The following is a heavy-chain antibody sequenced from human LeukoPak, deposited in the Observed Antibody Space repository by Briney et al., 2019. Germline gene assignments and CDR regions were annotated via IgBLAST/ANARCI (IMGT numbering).Heavy chain of an antibody. CDR3: AKDPLYSYGSKHYFDY. V-gene: IGHV3-23*01. J-gene: IGHJ4*02. D-gene: IGHD5-18*01. CDR1: GFTFSRYG. Sequence: PGGSLRLSCAASGFTFSRYGMSWVRQAPGKGLEWVSAISGSGGSTHYADSVKGRFTISRYNSKNTLYLQMNSLRAEATAVYYCAKDPLYSYGSKHYFDYWGQGTLVTVSS. CDR2: ISGSGGST.